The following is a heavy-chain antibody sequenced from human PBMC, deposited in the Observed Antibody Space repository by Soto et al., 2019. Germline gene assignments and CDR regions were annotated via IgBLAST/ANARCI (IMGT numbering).Heavy chain of an antibody. J-gene: IGHJ4*02. CDR2: ISSSSSYI. V-gene: IGHV3-21*01. CDR1: GFTFSSYS. CDR3: ARERTYYYDSSGYSQLDY. D-gene: IGHD3-22*01. Sequence: EVQLVESGGGLVKPGGSLRLSCAASGFTFSSYSMNWVRQAPGKGLEWVSSISSSSSYIYYADSVKGRFTISRDNAKNSLYLQMNYVRAEDTAVYYCARERTYYYDSSGYSQLDYWGQGNLVTVSS.